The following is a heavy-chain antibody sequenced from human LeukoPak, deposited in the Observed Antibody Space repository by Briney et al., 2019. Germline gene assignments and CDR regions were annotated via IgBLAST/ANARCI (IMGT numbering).Heavy chain of an antibody. J-gene: IGHJ3*02. V-gene: IGHV1-2*02. Sequence: ASVKVSCKASGYTSTGYYMHWVRQAPGQGLEWMGWINPNSGGTNYAQKFQGRVTMTRDTSISTAYMELSRLRSDDSAMYYCARLLTGDRYAFDIWSQGTMVIVSS. CDR1: GYTSTGYY. CDR3: ARLLTGDRYAFDI. CDR2: INPNSGGT. D-gene: IGHD7-27*01.